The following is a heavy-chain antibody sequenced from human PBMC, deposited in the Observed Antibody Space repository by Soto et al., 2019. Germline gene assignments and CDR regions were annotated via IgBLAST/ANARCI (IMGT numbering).Heavy chain of an antibody. CDR3: ARKDKSGYFNWFDP. J-gene: IGHJ5*02. D-gene: IGHD3-22*01. CDR1: GYSFSNYW. CDR2: IYPGGSDT. Sequence: GESLKISCKASGYSFSNYWIGWVRQMPGKGLEWMGIIYPGGSDTRYSPSFQGQVTISADRSTSTVFLQWASLKASDTAVYFCARKDKSGYFNWFDPWGQGTRVTVSS. V-gene: IGHV5-51*01.